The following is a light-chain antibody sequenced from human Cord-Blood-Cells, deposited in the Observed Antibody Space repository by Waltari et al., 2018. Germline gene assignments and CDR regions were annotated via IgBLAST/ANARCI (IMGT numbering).Light chain of an antibody. CDR2: DVS. J-gene: IGLJ3*02. Sequence: QSALTQPASVSGSPGQSITISCTGTSSDVGGYNYVSWYQQHPGKAPQLMIYDVSNRPSGVSNRFSGPKSGNTASLTISGLQAEDETYYYCSSYTSSSTWVFGGGTKLTVL. V-gene: IGLV2-14*01. CDR3: SSYTSSSTWV. CDR1: SSDVGGYNY.